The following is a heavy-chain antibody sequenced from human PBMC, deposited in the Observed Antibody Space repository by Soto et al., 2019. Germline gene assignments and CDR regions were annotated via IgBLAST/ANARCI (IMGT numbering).Heavy chain of an antibody. CDR3: ARDRDAQGDYFDY. Sequence: SVKVSCKASGGTFSSYAISWVRQAPGQGLEWMGGIIPIFGTANYAQKFQGRVTITADESTSTAYMELSSLRSEDTAVYYCARDRDAQGDYFDYWGQGTLVTVSS. V-gene: IGHV1-69*13. CDR2: IIPIFGTA. CDR1: GGTFSSYA. D-gene: IGHD3-10*01. J-gene: IGHJ4*02.